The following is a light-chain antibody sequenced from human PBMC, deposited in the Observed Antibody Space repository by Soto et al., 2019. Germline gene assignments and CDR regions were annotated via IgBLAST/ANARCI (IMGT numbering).Light chain of an antibody. CDR2: EVS. V-gene: IGLV2-8*01. Sequence: QSALTQPPSASGSPGQSVTISCTGTSSDVGTYNYVSWHQQHPGKAPKLLIYEVSKRPSGVPDRFSGPKSGNTASLTVSGLQAEDEADYYCISYARSDTYVFGTGTKVTVL. J-gene: IGLJ1*01. CDR1: SSDVGTYNY. CDR3: ISYARSDTYV.